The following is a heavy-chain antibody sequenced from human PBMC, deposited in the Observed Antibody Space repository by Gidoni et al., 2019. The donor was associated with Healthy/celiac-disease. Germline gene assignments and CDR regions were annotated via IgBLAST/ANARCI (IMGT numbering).Heavy chain of an antibody. CDR1: GGTFSSYA. CDR2: IIPILGIA. V-gene: IGHV1-69*04. J-gene: IGHJ4*02. D-gene: IGHD3-22*01. Sequence: QVQLVQSGAEVKKPGSSVKVSCKASGGTFSSYAISWVRQAPGQGLEWMGRIIPILGIANYAQKFQGRVTITADKSTSTAYMELSSLRSEDTAVYYCAREGSLYDSSGYYYRGPFGYWGQGTLVTVSS. CDR3: AREGSLYDSSGYYYRGPFGY.